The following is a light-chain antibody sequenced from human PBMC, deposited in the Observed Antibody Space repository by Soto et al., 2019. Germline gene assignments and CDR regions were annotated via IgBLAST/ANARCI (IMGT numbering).Light chain of an antibody. J-gene: IGLJ2*01. CDR3: CSYTGDYTLL. Sequence: QSALTQPRSVSGSPGQSVTISCTGTSSDVGGYNFVSWYQQHPGKTPKLMIYDVSKRPSGVPVRFSGSKSGNTASLTISGLQAEDETDYYCCSYTGDYTLLFGGGTKVTVL. CDR2: DVS. CDR1: SSDVGGYNF. V-gene: IGLV2-11*01.